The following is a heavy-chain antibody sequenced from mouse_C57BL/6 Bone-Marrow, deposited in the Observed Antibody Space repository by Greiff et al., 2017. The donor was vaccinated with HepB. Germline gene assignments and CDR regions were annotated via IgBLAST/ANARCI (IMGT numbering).Heavy chain of an antibody. J-gene: IGHJ4*01. V-gene: IGHV5-9-1*02. Sequence: EVNVVESGEGLVKPGGSLKLSCAASGFTFSSYAMSWVRQTPEKRLEWVAYISSGGDYIYYADTVKGRFTISRDNARNTLYLQMSSLKSEDTAMYYCTRRELGYAMDYWGQGTSVTVSS. CDR2: ISSGGDYI. D-gene: IGHD3-1*01. CDR1: GFTFSSYA. CDR3: TRRELGYAMDY.